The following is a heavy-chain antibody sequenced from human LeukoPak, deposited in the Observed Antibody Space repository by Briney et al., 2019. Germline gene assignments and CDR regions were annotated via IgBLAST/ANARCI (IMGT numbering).Heavy chain of an antibody. CDR1: GYTFTSYD. D-gene: IGHD6-6*01. CDR3: ARQDYSSSSGAPFYDY. CDR2: MNPNSGNT. J-gene: IGHJ4*02. V-gene: IGHV1-8*03. Sequence: ASVKVSCKASGYTFTSYDTIWVRRATGQGLEWMGWMNPNSGNTGYAQKFQGRVTITRNTSISTAYMELSSLRSEDTAVYYCARQDYSSSSGAPFYDYWGQGTLVTVSS.